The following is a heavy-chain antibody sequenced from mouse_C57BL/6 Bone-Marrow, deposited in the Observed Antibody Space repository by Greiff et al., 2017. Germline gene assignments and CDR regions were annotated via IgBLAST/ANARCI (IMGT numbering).Heavy chain of an antibody. V-gene: IGHV5-9-1*02. Sequence: EVKLEESGEGLVKPGGSLKLSCAASGFTFSSYAMSWVRQTPEKRLEWVAYISSGGDYIYYADTVKGRFTISRDNARNTLYLQMSSLKSEDTAMYYCTRAWDGYFDVWGTGTTVTVSS. CDR3: TRAWDGYFDV. CDR1: GFTFSSYA. J-gene: IGHJ1*03. CDR2: ISSGGDYI. D-gene: IGHD4-1*01.